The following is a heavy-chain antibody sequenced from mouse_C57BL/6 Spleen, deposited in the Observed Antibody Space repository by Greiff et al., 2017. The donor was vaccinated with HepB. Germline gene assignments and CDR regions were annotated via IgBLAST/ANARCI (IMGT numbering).Heavy chain of an antibody. CDR2: SYPGDGDT. CDR1: GYAFSSYW. J-gene: IGHJ1*03. D-gene: IGHD1-1*01. V-gene: IGHV1-80*01. Sequence: VKLQESGAELVKPGASVKICCKASGYAFSSYWMNWVKQRPGKGLEWIGQSYPGDGDTHYNGKFKGKATLTADKSSSTAYMQISSLTSEDSAVYFCARRGSSYWYFDVLGTGSTVTVSS. CDR3: ARRGSSYWYFDV.